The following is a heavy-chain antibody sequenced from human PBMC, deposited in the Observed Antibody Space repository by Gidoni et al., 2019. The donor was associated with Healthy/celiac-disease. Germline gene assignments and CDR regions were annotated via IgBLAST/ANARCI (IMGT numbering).Heavy chain of an antibody. J-gene: IGHJ6*02. Sequence: EVQLVESGGGLVQPGGSLRLSCAASGFTCSSYCMSWVRQAPGKGLEWVANIKQDGSEKYYVDSVKGRFTISRDNAKNSLYLQMNSLRAADTAVYYCARDTLEYCTNGVCYGDGMDVWGQGTTVTVSS. V-gene: IGHV3-7*03. CDR3: ARDTLEYCTNGVCYGDGMDV. CDR2: IKQDGSEK. CDR1: GFTCSSYC. D-gene: IGHD2-8*01.